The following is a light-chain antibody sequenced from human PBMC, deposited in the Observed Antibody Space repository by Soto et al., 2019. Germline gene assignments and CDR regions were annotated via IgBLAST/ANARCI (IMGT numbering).Light chain of an antibody. CDR1: QSVGNN. CDR2: GTS. CDR3: QQYTDSPIT. J-gene: IGKJ3*01. Sequence: EIVMTQSPATLSVSPGERATLSCRASQSVGNNLAWDQQRPGQAPRLLIHGTSTRASGVPARFSGSGSGTDFTLTISSLQSEDFAVYYCQQYTDSPITFGPGAKVDLK. V-gene: IGKV3-15*01.